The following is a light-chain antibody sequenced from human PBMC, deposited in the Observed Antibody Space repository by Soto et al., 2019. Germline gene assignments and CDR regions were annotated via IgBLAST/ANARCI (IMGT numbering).Light chain of an antibody. CDR1: ANDVGGHNY. J-gene: IGLJ1*01. Sequence: QSVLTQPRSVSGSPGQSATISCTGTANDVGGHNYVSWYQQHPGEAPKLLIYDVTERPSGVPDRFSGSKSGNTASLTISGLQTEDEADYYCCSYAGSYTYVLGTGTKVTVL. V-gene: IGLV2-11*01. CDR2: DVT. CDR3: CSYAGSYTYV.